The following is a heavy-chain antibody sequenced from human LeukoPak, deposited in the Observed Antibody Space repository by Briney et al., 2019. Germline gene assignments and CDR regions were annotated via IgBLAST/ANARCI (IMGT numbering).Heavy chain of an antibody. CDR3: ARTVTYCGGDCYGY. J-gene: IGHJ4*02. V-gene: IGHV1-69*13. CDR1: GGTFSSYA. Sequence: SVKVSCKASGGTFSSYAISWVRQAPGQGLEWMGGIIPIFGTANYAQKFQGRVTIAADESTSTAYMELSSLRSEDTAVYYCARTVTYCGGDCYGYWGQGTLVTVSS. D-gene: IGHD2-21*02. CDR2: IIPIFGTA.